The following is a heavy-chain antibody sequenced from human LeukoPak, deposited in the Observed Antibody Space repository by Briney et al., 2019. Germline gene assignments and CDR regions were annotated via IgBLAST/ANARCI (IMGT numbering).Heavy chain of an antibody. V-gene: IGHV3-30-3*01. D-gene: IGHD2-2*01. Sequence: GSLRLSCAASGFTFSSYAMHWVRQAPGKGLEWVAVISYDGSNKYYADSVKGRFTISRDNSKNTLYLQMNSLRAEDTAVYYCARANFLSCSSTSCLFDYWGQGTLVTVSS. CDR1: GFTFSSYA. CDR3: ARANFLSCSSTSCLFDY. J-gene: IGHJ4*02. CDR2: ISYDGSNK.